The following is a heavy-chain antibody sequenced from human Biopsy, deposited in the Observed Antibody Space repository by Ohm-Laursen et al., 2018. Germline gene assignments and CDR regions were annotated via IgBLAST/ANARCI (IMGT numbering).Heavy chain of an antibody. J-gene: IGHJ4*02. V-gene: IGHV4-34*01. CDR1: GGSFRGYY. Sequence: GTLSLTCAVYGGSFRGYYWSWIRQPPGKGLEWIGEINHSGSTNYNPSLKSRVTISVDTSKNQFSLKLSSVTAADTAVYYCARGRLRAVARFDYWGQGTLVTVSS. CDR3: ARGRLRAVARFDY. D-gene: IGHD6-19*01. CDR2: INHSGST.